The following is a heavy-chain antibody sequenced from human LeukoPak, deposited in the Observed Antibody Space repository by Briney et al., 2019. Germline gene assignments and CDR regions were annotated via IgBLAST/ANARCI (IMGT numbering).Heavy chain of an antibody. D-gene: IGHD3-10*01. J-gene: IGHJ3*02. CDR2: IIPILGMA. V-gene: IGHV1-69*04. CDR3: ARPMVRGVMDAFDI. Sequence: ASVKVSCKASGGTFSSYAISWVRQAPGQGLEWMGRIIPILGMANYAQKFQGRVTITADKSTSTAYMELSSLRSEDTAVYYCARPMVRGVMDAFDIWGQGTMVTVSS. CDR1: GGTFSSYA.